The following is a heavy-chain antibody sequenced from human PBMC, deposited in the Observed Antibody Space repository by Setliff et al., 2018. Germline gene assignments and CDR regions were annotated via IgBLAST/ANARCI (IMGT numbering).Heavy chain of an antibody. D-gene: IGHD6-19*01. CDR2: IYYSGTT. Sequence: KPSETLSLTCTVSGGSIISHYWNWIRQTPGKGLEWIGYIYYSGTTNYNPSLKSRVTISVDTSKNHFSLRLSSVTAADTAVYYCARSRGSGGNPLWYWGQGTLVTVSS. J-gene: IGHJ4*02. CDR3: ARSRGSGGNPLWY. V-gene: IGHV4-59*11. CDR1: GGSIISHY.